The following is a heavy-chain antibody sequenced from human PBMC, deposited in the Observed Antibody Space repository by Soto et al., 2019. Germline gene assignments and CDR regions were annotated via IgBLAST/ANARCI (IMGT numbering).Heavy chain of an antibody. V-gene: IGHV1-18*04. CDR2: ISAYYGNT. Sequence: ASVKVSCKASGYMFSKYGISWVRQAPGQGLEWMGWISAYYGNTNLAQKFQGRVIMTTDTSTSTAYMELRSLRSDDTAVYYCARESYAFDIWGQGTMVTVSS. CDR1: GYMFSKYG. CDR3: ARESYAFDI. J-gene: IGHJ3*02.